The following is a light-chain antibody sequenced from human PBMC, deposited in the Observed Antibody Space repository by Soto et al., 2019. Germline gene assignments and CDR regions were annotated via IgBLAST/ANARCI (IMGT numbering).Light chain of an antibody. V-gene: IGKV1-12*02. CDR3: QQANSFPFT. CDR1: QGINSW. CDR2: IAS. J-gene: IGKJ3*01. Sequence: DLQMTQSPSSVSASVGDRVTITCRASQGINSWLAWYQQKPGKAPKFLIYIASNLQSGVPSRFSGSGSGTDFTLTISSLQPEDFATYYCQQANSFPFTFGPGTKVDIK.